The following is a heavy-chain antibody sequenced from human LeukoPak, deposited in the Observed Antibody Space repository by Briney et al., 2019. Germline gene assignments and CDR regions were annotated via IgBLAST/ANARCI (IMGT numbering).Heavy chain of an antibody. D-gene: IGHD3-3*01. CDR2: IYYSGST. J-gene: IGHJ4*02. Sequence: SETLSLTCTVSGGSISSSSYYWGWIRQPPGKGLEWIGSIYYSGSTYYNPSLKNQVTIPVDTPTNQFSLKLSSVTAADTAVYYCARHRHPLGEWLLPYDYWGQGTLVTVS. V-gene: IGHV4-39*01. CDR3: ARHRHPLGEWLLPYDY. CDR1: GGSISSSSYY.